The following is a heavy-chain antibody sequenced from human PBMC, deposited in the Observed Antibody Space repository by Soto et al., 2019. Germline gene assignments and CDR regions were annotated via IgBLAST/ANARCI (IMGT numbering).Heavy chain of an antibody. CDR2: IYYSGST. CDR1: GGSISSYY. CDR3: ARGEMATIIDY. D-gene: IGHD5-12*01. Sequence: SETLSRTCTVSGGSISSYYWSWIRQPPGKGLEWIGYIYYSGSTNYNPSLKSRVTISVDTSKNQFSLKLSSVTAADTAVYYCARGEMATIIDYWGQGALVTVSS. J-gene: IGHJ4*02. V-gene: IGHV4-59*01.